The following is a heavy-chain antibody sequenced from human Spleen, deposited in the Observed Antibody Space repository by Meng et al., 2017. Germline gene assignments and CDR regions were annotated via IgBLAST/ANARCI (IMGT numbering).Heavy chain of an antibody. J-gene: IGHJ4*02. CDR3: ARGGPLSSDWHKWAYY. D-gene: IGHD6-19*01. Sequence: QQWGAGLLSPSGHLSLPCAVYGESLSGYYYSWIRQPLGKGLEWIGEVNPSGGTSYNPSLKGRVTIAVDTSKNQFSLRLISLTAADTAMYFCARGGPLSSDWHKWAYYWGLGTLVTVSS. CDR1: GESLSGYY. V-gene: IGHV4-34*01. CDR2: VNPSGGT.